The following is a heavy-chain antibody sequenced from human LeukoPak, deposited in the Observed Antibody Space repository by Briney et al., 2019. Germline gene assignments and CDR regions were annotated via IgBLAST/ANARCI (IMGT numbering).Heavy chain of an antibody. CDR2: IYYSGST. D-gene: IGHD3-22*01. CDR3: ARVPPPHYYDSSGYYYEQAYGDAFDI. CDR1: GGSISSYY. Sequence: SETLSLTCTVSGGSISSYYWSWIRQPPGKGLEWIGYIYYSGSTNYNPSLKSRVTISVDTSKNQFSLKLSSVTAADAAVYYCARVPPPHYYDSSGYYYEQAYGDAFDIWGQGTMVTVSS. J-gene: IGHJ3*02. V-gene: IGHV4-59*01.